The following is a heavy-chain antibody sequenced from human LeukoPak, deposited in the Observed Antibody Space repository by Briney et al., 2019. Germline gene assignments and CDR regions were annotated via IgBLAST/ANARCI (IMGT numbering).Heavy chain of an antibody. D-gene: IGHD6-6*01. CDR1: GFTFSSYA. J-gene: IGHJ4*02. V-gene: IGHV3-23*01. CDR3: AKGSSSSRPYYFDY. Sequence: GGSLRLSCAASGFTFSSYAMSWVRQAPGKGPEWVSAITGIGGSTYYADSVKGRFTISRDNSKNTLYLQMNSLRAEDTAVYYCAKGSSSSRPYYFDYWGQGTLVTVSS. CDR2: ITGIGGST.